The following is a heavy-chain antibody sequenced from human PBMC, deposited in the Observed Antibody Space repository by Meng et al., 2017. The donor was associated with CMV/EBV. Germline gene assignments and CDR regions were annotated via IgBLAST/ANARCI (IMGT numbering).Heavy chain of an antibody. D-gene: IGHD3-3*01. CDR2: ISSSSSYI. J-gene: IGHJ4*02. V-gene: IGHV3-21*01. CDR3: ARGEDFWSGYYRFDY. Sequence: SLKFSCAASGFTFSCYSMNWVRQAPGKGLEWVSSISSSSSYIYYADSVKGRFTISRDNAKNSRYLQMNSLRAEDTAVYYGARGEDFWSGYYRFDYWGQGTMVTVSS. CDR1: GFTFSCYS.